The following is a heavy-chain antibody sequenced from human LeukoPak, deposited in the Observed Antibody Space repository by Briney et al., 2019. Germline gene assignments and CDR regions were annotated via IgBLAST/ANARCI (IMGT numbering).Heavy chain of an antibody. D-gene: IGHD4-23*01. CDR2: IIPILGIA. Sequence: ASVKVSCKASGGTFSSYAISWGRKAPGQGLEWLGRIIPILGIASHAQKFQGRVTITADKSTSRAYMELSSLRSEDTAVYYCARDRTTVITRDAFDIWGQGTKVTVSS. CDR3: ARDRTTVITRDAFDI. J-gene: IGHJ3*02. V-gene: IGHV1-69*04. CDR1: GGTFSSYA.